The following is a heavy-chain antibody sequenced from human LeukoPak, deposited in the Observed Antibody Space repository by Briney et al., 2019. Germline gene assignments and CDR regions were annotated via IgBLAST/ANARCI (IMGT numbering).Heavy chain of an antibody. Sequence: SETLSPTCTVSGGSISSNYWSWIRQPAGKGLEWIGRIYTTGSTNYNPSLKSRVTISVDKSKNQFSLKLSSVTAADTAVYYCARDTGYCSTTSCYGFDYWGQGTLVTVSS. CDR1: GGSISSNY. J-gene: IGHJ4*02. D-gene: IGHD2-2*01. V-gene: IGHV4-4*07. CDR3: ARDTGYCSTTSCYGFDY. CDR2: IYTTGST.